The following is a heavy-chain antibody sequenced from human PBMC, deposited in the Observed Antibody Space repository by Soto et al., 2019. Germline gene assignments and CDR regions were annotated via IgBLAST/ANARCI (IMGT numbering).Heavy chain of an antibody. J-gene: IGHJ3*01. CDR1: GFTFSSSE. CDR3: AGRASR. D-gene: IGHD1-26*01. Sequence: ESGGGLVQPGGSLRLSCAVSGFTFSSSEMYWVRQAPGKGLEWISYIHPSGQPIFYADSVKGRFTISRDNANNSLFLQMNSPRAEYTAVYYCAGRASRWGQGTMVTVSS. V-gene: IGHV3-48*03. CDR2: IHPSGQPI.